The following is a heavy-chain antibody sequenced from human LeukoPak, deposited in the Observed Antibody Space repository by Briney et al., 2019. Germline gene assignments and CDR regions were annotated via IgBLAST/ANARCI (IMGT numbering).Heavy chain of an antibody. CDR1: GFTFYDYA. CDR3: AKGTPGSTTYGDCDY. J-gene: IGHJ4*02. CDR2: ICWNSGSI. D-gene: IGHD2-2*01. Sequence: GRSLRLSCAASGFTFYDYAMHWVRHAPGKGLERVSGICWNSGSIGYADTVKGRFTISTDKAKNSLCLQMNSLRAEDTALYYSAKGTPGSTTYGDCDYWGEGPVVSV. V-gene: IGHV3-9*01.